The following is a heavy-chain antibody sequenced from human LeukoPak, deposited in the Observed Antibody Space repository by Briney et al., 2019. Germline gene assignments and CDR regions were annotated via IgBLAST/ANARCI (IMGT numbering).Heavy chain of an antibody. V-gene: IGHV4-59*07. J-gene: IGHJ4*02. CDR1: GDSITSNY. CDR2: IYYGGST. D-gene: IGHD3-16*01. CDR3: ARGGWYSHY. Sequence: SDTLSLTCTASGDSITSNYWSWIRQPPGKRLEWIGYIYYGGSTNYHPSLKSRVTISVDTSKNQFSLKLTSVTAADTAVYYCARGGWYSHYWGQGTLVTVSS.